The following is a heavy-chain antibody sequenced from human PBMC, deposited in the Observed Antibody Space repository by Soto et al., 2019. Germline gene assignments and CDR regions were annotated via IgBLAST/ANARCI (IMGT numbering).Heavy chain of an antibody. CDR2: TYESGSS. CDR3: ARHGDTGSLRTWFDL. CDR1: GGSISSRNRY. J-gene: IGHJ5*02. V-gene: IGHV4-39*01. Sequence: PSETLSLTCTVSGGSISSRNRYWGWLRQPPGRGLEWIGSTYESGSSDYNPSLKSRVTMSVDMSKNQSSLKINSVTAADTAMYFCARHGDTGSLRTWFDLWGQGTLVTVSS. D-gene: IGHD1-26*01.